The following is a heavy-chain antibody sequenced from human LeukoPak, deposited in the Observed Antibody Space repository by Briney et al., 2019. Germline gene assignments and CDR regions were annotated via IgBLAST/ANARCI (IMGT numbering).Heavy chain of an antibody. CDR1: GSSLSTRAVG. V-gene: IGHV2-5*02. D-gene: IGHD4-23*01. CDR3: AHRPFLYGGNSFDY. Sequence: SGPTLVNPTQTLTLTCTFSGSSLSTRAVGVGWIRQPPGKALEWLALIYWDDDKRYSPSLKSRLTITKDTSKNQVVLTMTNMDPVDTATYYCAHRPFLYGGNSFDYWGQGTLVTVSS. CDR2: IYWDDDK. J-gene: IGHJ4*02.